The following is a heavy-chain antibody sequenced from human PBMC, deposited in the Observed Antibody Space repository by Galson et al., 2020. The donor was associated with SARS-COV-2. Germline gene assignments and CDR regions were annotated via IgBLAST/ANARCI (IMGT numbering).Heavy chain of an antibody. D-gene: IGHD5-18*01. J-gene: IGHJ6*02. Sequence: NSGGSLRLSCAASGFPFSTYSMNWVPLAPGKGLEWVPSISTSSSYTYYLDSVKGRFSISRDNPRNSLYLQMNSLRPEDTAVYDCARDEGIRGYNYGRLYYGMDGWGQGTTVTVSS. V-gene: IGHV3-21*01. CDR3: ARDEGIRGYNYGRLYYGMDG. CDR1: GFPFSTYS. CDR2: ISTSSSYT.